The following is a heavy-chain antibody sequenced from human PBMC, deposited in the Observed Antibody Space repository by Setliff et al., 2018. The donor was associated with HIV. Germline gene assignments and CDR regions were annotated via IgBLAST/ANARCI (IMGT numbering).Heavy chain of an antibody. CDR3: AKDPSVTVTTF. CDR1: GYTFTDIG. Sequence: ASGKVSCKASGYTFTDIGMNWLRQAPGEGHEWMGWISTYNGNTNYAQKFQGRVTMTTYTSTTTVYMELRSLRSDDTAVYYCAKDPSVTVTTFWGQGTMVTVSS. D-gene: IGHD4-17*01. V-gene: IGHV1-18*01. J-gene: IGHJ3*01. CDR2: ISTYNGNT.